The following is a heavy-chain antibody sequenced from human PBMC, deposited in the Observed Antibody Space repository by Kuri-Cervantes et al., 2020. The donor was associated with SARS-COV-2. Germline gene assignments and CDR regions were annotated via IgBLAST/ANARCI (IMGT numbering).Heavy chain of an antibody. CDR2: IKQDGSEK. V-gene: IGHV3-7*04. CDR3: ARGYPPMVRGVIIKGIGY. D-gene: IGHD3-10*01. J-gene: IGHJ4*02. Sequence: GESLKISCAASGFTFSSYWMSWVRQAPGKGLEWVANIKQDGSEKYYVDSVKGRFTISRDNAKNPLYLQMNSLRAEDTAVYYCARGYPPMVRGVIIKGIGYWGQGTLVTVSS. CDR1: GFTFSSYW.